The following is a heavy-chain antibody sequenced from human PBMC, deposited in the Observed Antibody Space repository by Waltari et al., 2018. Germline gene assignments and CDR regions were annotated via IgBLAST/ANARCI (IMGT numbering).Heavy chain of an antibody. CDR1: RSLFTNYW. V-gene: IGHV5-51*01. J-gene: IGHJ3*02. D-gene: IGHD2-15*01. CDR2: IYPGDSDT. Sequence: EVQLVQSGAEGKKPGESLKISCKASRSLFTNYWIDWVRPMPGKGLEWMGIIYPGDSDTRYSPSFQGQATISADKSITTAYLQWSSLKASDTAIYYCARRAGGFDIWGQGTMVTVSS. CDR3: ARRAGGFDI.